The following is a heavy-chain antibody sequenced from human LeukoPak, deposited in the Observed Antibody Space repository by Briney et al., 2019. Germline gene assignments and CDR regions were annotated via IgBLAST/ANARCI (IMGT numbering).Heavy chain of an antibody. Sequence: GRSLRLSCAASGFTFDDYAMHWVRQAPGKGLEWVSGISWNSGSIGYADSVKGRFTISRDNAKNSLYLQMNSLRAEDTALYYCAKVSPLDDAFDIWGQGIMVTVSS. CDR2: ISWNSGSI. V-gene: IGHV3-9*01. D-gene: IGHD1-1*01. CDR1: GFTFDDYA. J-gene: IGHJ3*02. CDR3: AKVSPLDDAFDI.